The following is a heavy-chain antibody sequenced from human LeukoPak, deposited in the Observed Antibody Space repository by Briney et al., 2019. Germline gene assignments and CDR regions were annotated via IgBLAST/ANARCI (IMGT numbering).Heavy chain of an antibody. Sequence: GGSLRLSCAASGFTFSSYSMNWIRQAPGKGLEWVSSISSSGTSLYYADSVKGRFTISRDNAKNSLNLQMNRLRAEDTAVYYCARGDVHATLPFDYWGQGTLVTVAS. CDR3: ARGDVHATLPFDY. J-gene: IGHJ4*02. CDR1: GFTFSSYS. CDR2: ISSSGTSL. V-gene: IGHV3-21*04. D-gene: IGHD3-16*01.